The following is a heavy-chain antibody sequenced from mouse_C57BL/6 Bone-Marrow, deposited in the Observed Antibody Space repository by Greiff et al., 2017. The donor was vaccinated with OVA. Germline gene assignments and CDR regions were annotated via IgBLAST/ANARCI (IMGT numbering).Heavy chain of an antibody. CDR3: ARQGYYYGVAY. V-gene: IGHV5-12*01. J-gene: IGHJ3*01. CDR2: ISNGGGST. Sequence: EVQLVESGGGLVQPGGSLKLSCAASGFTFSDYYMYWVRQTPEKRLEWVAYISNGGGSTYYPDTVKGRFTISRDNAKNTLYLQMSRLKSEDTAMYYCARQGYYYGVAYWGQGTLVTVSA. D-gene: IGHD1-1*01. CDR1: GFTFSDYY.